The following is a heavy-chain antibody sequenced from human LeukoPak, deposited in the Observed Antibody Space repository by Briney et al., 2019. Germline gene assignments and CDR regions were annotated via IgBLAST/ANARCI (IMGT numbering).Heavy chain of an antibody. Sequence: PSETLSLTCAVYGGSFSGYYWSWIRQPPGKGLEWIGEINHSGSTNYNPSLKSRVTMSVDTSKNQFSLKLSSVTAADTAVYYCARGIYYYGSGRGVNWFDPWGQGTLVTVSS. CDR3: ARGIYYYGSGRGVNWFDP. CDR1: GGSFSGYY. J-gene: IGHJ5*02. CDR2: INHSGST. D-gene: IGHD3-10*01. V-gene: IGHV4-34*01.